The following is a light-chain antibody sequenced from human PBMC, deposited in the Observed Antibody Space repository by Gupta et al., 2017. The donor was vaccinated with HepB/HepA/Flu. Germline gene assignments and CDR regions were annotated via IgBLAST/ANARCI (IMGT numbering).Light chain of an antibody. CDR2: GAS. J-gene: IGKJ3*01. Sequence: VVLTQSPGTLSLSLGERATLSCRASQSVSSNNLAWYQQKPGQAPRLLIFGASSRATGIPDRFSGSGSGTDFTLTISRLEPEDFAVYYCQQCGTSLTFGPGTKVDVK. CDR1: QSVSSNN. CDR3: QQCGTSLT. V-gene: IGKV3-20*01.